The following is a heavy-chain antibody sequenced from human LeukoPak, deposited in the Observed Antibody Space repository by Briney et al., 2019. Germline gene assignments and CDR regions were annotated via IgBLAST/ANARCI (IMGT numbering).Heavy chain of an antibody. CDR3: ARAGIDIEAGGTIHNWFDP. CDR2: MSHSGNT. D-gene: IGHD6-13*01. V-gene: IGHV4-30-2*05. CDR1: GGSVSSGAYC. Sequence: SETLSLTCAVSGGSVSSGAYCWTWIRQPPGKGLEWIGSMSHSGNTHYNPSLKSRVSISVDTSKNQFSLKLSSVTAADTAVYYCARAGIDIEAGGTIHNWFDPWGQGTQVTVSS. J-gene: IGHJ5*02.